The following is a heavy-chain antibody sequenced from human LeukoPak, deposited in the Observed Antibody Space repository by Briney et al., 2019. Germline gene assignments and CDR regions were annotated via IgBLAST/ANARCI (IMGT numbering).Heavy chain of an antibody. CDR2: ISYDGSNR. V-gene: IGHV3-30-3*01. D-gene: IGHD2-15*01. CDR1: GFTFNSYW. J-gene: IGHJ5*02. Sequence: PGGSLRLSCAASGFTFNSYWMNWVRQAPGKGLEWVAVISYDGSNRYYADSVKGRFTISRDNSKNTLYLQMNSLRAEDTAVYHCARGDCSGGSCYPTYNWFDPWGQGTLVTVSS. CDR3: ARGDCSGGSCYPTYNWFDP.